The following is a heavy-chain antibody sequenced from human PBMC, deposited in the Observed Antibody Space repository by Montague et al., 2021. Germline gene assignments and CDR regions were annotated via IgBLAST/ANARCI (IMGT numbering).Heavy chain of an antibody. CDR3: ARGRGNSYVSFGS. J-gene: IGHJ4*02. D-gene: IGHD5-18*01. CDR1: GGSISSFY. CDR2: IYYSGSAGGTT. V-gene: IGHV4-59*13. Sequence: SETLSLTCTVSGGSISSFYWSWIRQPPEKGLELIAYIYYSGSAGGTTNYNPSLKSRVTISVDSSKNQLSLQLTSVTTADTAVYYCARGRGNSYVSFGSWGQGTLISVSS.